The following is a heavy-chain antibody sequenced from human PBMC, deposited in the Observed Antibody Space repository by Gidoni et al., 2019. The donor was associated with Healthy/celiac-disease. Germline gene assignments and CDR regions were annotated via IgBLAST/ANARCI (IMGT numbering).Heavy chain of an antibody. CDR3: ARDRGYYDSSGYYPDFFDY. J-gene: IGHJ4*02. CDR1: GYTFTGYY. V-gene: IGHV1-2*06. Sequence: QVQLVQSGAEVKKPGASVTVSCKASGYTFTGYYMHWVRQAPGQGLEWMGRINPNSGGTNYAQKYQGRVTMTRDTSISTAYMELSRLRSDDTAVYYCARDRGYYDSSGYYPDFFDYWGQGTLVTVSS. D-gene: IGHD3-22*01. CDR2: INPNSGGT.